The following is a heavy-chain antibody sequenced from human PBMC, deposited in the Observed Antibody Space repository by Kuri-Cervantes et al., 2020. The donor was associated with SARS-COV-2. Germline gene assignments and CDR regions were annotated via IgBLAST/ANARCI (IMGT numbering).Heavy chain of an antibody. CDR3: ARMPPLERRGASGY. CDR2: ISSSSTI. V-gene: IGHV3-69-1*01. D-gene: IGHD1-1*01. J-gene: IGHJ4*02. CDR1: GSTFSDYY. Sequence: ETLSLTCAASGSTFSDYYMNWVRQAPGKGLEWVSSISSSSTIYYADSVKGRFTISRDNAKNSLYLQMNSLRAEDTAVYYCARMPPLERRGASGYWGQGTLVTVSS.